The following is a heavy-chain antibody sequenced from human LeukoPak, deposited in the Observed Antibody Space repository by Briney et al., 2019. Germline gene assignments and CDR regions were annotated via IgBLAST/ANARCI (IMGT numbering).Heavy chain of an antibody. D-gene: IGHD4-17*01. Sequence: GGSLRLSCAASGFTFSSYAMGWVRQAPGKGLGWVSAITASGGNTYYADSVKGRFTISRDNSKNTLYLQVNSLRAEDTAVYYCAKDPDYGDYGDYWGQGTLVTVSS. CDR1: GFTFSSYA. V-gene: IGHV3-23*01. CDR3: AKDPDYGDYGDY. J-gene: IGHJ4*02. CDR2: ITASGGNT.